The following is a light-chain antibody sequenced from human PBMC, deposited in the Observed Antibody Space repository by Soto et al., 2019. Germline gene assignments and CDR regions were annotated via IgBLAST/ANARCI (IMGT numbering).Light chain of an antibody. J-gene: IGKJ1*01. CDR2: AAS. CDR3: QQYDKWPPWT. CDR1: QSVSSR. V-gene: IGKV3-15*01. Sequence: EIVMTQSPTTLSVSPGDRATLSCRSSQSVSSRVAWYQQKPGQAPRLLIYAASTRATGIPVRFTGSGSGTEFTLTISSLQSEDFAVYYCQQYDKWPPWTFGQGTKVEMK.